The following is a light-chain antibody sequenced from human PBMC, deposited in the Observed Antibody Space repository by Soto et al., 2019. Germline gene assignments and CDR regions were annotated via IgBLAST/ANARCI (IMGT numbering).Light chain of an antibody. CDR3: QQYNSYWT. V-gene: IGKV3D-15*01. CDR2: GAS. J-gene: IGKJ1*01. Sequence: IVITQSPATLSLSPGERATLSCRASQSGGSSYLAWYQLKPGQGPRLLICGASSRATGILARFSGGGSGTEFTLTISSLQPDDFATYDCQQYNSYWTFGQG. CDR1: QSGGSSY.